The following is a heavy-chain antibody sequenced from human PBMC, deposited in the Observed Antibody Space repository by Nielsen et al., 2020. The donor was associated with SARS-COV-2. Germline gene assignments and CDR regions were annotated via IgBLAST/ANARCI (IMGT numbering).Heavy chain of an antibody. CDR3: ARQQGRITIFGVVTRHGMDV. D-gene: IGHD3-3*01. J-gene: IGHJ6*02. V-gene: IGHV4-34*09. Sequence: PGKGLEWLGEINHSGSTNYNPSLKSRVTISVDTSKNQFSLKLSSVTAADTAVYYCARQQGRITIFGVVTRHGMDVWGQGTTVTVSS. CDR2: INHSGST.